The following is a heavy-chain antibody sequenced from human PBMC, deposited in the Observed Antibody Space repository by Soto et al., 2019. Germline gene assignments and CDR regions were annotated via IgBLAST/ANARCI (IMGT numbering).Heavy chain of an antibody. V-gene: IGHV1-18*01. CDR2: ISAYNGNT. Sequence: ASVKVSCKASGYTFPSYGISWVRQAPGQGLEWMGWISAYNGNTNYAQKLQGRVTMTTDTSTSTAYMELRSLRSDDTAVYYCARDGRVAASTPFDYWGQGTLVTVSS. CDR1: GYTFPSYG. D-gene: IGHD6-13*01. CDR3: ARDGRVAASTPFDY. J-gene: IGHJ4*02.